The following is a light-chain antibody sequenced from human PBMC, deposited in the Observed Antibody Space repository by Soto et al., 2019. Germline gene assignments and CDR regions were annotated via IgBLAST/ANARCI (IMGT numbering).Light chain of an antibody. CDR1: QSVSSSY. CDR3: QHYGSSLWT. J-gene: IGKJ1*01. V-gene: IGKV3-20*01. CDR2: GAS. Sequence: EIVMTQSPATRSVSPGERATLSCRASQSVSSSYLAWYQQKPGQAPRLLISGASSRATGIPDRFSGSGSGTDFTLTISRLEPQDFAVYFCQHYGSSLWTFGQGTKVDIK.